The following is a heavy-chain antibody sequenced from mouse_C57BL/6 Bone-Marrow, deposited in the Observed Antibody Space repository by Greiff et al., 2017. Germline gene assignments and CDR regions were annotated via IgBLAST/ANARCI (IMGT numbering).Heavy chain of an antibody. V-gene: IGHV1-63*01. Sequence: VQLQESGAELVRPGTSVKMSCKASGYTFTNYWIGWAKQRPGHGLEWIGDIYPGGGYTNYNEKFKGKATLTADKSSSTAYMQFSSLSSEDSAIYYCAREDWLLDYAMDYWGQGTSVTVSS. CDR2: IYPGGGYT. J-gene: IGHJ4*01. CDR3: AREDWLLDYAMDY. D-gene: IGHD2-3*01. CDR1: GYTFTNYW.